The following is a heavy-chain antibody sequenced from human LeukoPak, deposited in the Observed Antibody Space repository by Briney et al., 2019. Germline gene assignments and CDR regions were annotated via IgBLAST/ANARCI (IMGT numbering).Heavy chain of an antibody. V-gene: IGHV3-64D*06. CDR1: GFTFSTYT. Sequence: GGSLRLSCSASGFTFSTYTMHWVRQAPGKGLEYVSAVSSGGGSTYYADSVKGGFTISRDNSRTTLYLQMSSLRTKDTAVYYCVKALFGTGSTSRGFDSWGQGTLVTVSS. CDR3: VKALFGTGSTSRGFDS. D-gene: IGHD2-2*01. J-gene: IGHJ4*02. CDR2: VSSGGGST.